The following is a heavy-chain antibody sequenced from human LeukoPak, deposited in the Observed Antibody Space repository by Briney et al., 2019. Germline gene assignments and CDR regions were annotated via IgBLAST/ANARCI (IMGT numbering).Heavy chain of an antibody. Sequence: SETLSLTCAVSGDSVRRSYWSWIRQPPGKGLEWIGYISNNGDSDYNPSFKSRVAISVDTSKNQFSLKLSSVTAADKAVYYCARHTPIRLSSGYYFDMGVWGQGTTVTVSS. V-gene: IGHV4-59*08. D-gene: IGHD2-2*02. J-gene: IGHJ6*02. CDR2: ISNNGDS. CDR3: ARHTPIRLSSGYYFDMGV. CDR1: GDSVRRSY.